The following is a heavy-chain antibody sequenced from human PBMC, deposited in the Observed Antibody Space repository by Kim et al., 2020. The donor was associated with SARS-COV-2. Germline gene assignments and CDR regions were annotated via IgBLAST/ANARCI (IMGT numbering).Heavy chain of an antibody. Sequence: GGSLRLSCAASGFTFSSNAMHWVRQAPGKGLEWVAVITYDGSKKYYAESVRGRCTISRDNAKNTVYLQMDSLRAEVTAVYYCARNYYYGASGYQHWG. CDR3: ARNYYYGASGYQH. V-gene: IGHV3-30*04. J-gene: IGHJ1*01. D-gene: IGHD3-22*01. CDR2: ITYDGSKK. CDR1: GFTFSSNA.